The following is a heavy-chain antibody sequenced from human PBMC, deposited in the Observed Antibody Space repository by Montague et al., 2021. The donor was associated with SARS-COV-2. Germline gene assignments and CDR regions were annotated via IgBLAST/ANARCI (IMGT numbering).Heavy chain of an antibody. CDR2: IYYSGXT. Sequence: SETLSLTCTVSGGSISSSSYYWGWIRQPPGKGLEWIGSIYYSGXTXHXXXXKXRVTISVDTSKNQFSRKLSSETAADTAVYYCARPQALSDYSSSGYYFNYWGQGALVTVSS. CDR3: ARPQALSDYSSSGYYFNY. J-gene: IGHJ4*02. V-gene: IGHV4-39*07. D-gene: IGHD3-9*01. CDR1: GGSISSSSYY.